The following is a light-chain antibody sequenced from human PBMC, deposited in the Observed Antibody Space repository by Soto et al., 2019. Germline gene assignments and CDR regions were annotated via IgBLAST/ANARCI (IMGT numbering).Light chain of an antibody. CDR1: QSVSNNY. V-gene: IGKV3D-20*02. Sequence: EIVLTQSPGTLSLSPGERATLYCRASQSVSNNYLAWYQQKPGQAPRLLIYGASNRATGIPDRFSGSGSGTDFTLTINRLEPEDFAVYYCQQRKNWRITFGQGTRLEIK. CDR2: GAS. CDR3: QQRKNWRIT. J-gene: IGKJ5*01.